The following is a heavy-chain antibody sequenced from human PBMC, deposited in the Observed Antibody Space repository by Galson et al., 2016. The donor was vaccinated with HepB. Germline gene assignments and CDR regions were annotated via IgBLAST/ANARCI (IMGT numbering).Heavy chain of an antibody. V-gene: IGHV5-51*01. CDR2: IYPGDSDT. CDR3: ARHLHDEQRLVPPFYTSGWYLDY. J-gene: IGHJ4*02. D-gene: IGHD6-19*01. CDR1: GYTFNRYW. Sequence: QSGAEVKKPEESLKISCQGSGYTFNRYWIGWVRERPGKGLEWMGIIYPGDSDTKYRPSFQGRVTLSVDKSISTAYLQLSSLQASDTALYYCARHLHDEQRLVPPFYTSGWYLDYWGLGTLVTVSS.